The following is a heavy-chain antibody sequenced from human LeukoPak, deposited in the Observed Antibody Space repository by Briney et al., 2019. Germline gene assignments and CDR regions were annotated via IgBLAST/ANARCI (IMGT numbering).Heavy chain of an antibody. V-gene: IGHV3-7*01. CDR1: GFTFSSYW. CDR2: IKEDGSEK. Sequence: GGSLRLSCAASGFTFSSYWMSWIRQAPGKGLEWVANIKEDGSEKYYVDSVRGRFTISRDNAKNSLSLQMNSLRAEDTAVYYCARDRTGNDYWGQGALATVSS. J-gene: IGHJ4*02. CDR3: ARDRTGNDY. D-gene: IGHD1-1*01.